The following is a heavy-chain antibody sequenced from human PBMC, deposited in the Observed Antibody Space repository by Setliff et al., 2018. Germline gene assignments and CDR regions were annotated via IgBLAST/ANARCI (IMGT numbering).Heavy chain of an antibody. D-gene: IGHD1-26*01. V-gene: IGHV4-4*02. J-gene: IGHJ4*02. CDR3: TRAYSGSHDY. Sequence: SETLSLTCAVSGVSINSLNWWNWVRQPPGKGLEWIGEIYHSGTTNYNPSLKSRVTMSVDKSRNQFSLRLTSVTAADTAIYYCTRAYSGSHDYWGQGTLVTVSS. CDR1: GVSINSLNW. CDR2: IYHSGTT.